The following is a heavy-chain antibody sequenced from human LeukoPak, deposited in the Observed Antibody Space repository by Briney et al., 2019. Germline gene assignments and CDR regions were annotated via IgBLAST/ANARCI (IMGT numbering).Heavy chain of an antibody. V-gene: IGHV4-34*01. Sequence: PSETLSLTCAVYGGSSSGYYWSWIRQPPGKGLEWIGEINHSGSTNYNPSLKSRVTISVDTSKNQFSLKLSSVTAADTAVYYCARGQFPRYFDWIMGRGGYYFDYWGQGTLVTVSS. D-gene: IGHD3-9*01. CDR2: INHSGST. CDR1: GGSSSGYY. J-gene: IGHJ4*02. CDR3: ARGQFPRYFDWIMGRGGYYFDY.